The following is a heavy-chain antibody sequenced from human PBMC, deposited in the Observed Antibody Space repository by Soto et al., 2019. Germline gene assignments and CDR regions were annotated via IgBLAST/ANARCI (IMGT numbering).Heavy chain of an antibody. V-gene: IGHV1-8*01. D-gene: IGHD6-6*01. CDR1: GYSFTSYD. CDR2: MNPNSGNT. J-gene: IGHJ4*02. CDR3: ARELVGALTG. Sequence: ASVKVSCKASGYSFTSYDINWVRQATGQGLESMGWMNPNSGNTGYAQKFQGRVTMTRNTSISTAYMELSSLTFEDTAVYYCARELVGALTGWGQGTLVTVPS.